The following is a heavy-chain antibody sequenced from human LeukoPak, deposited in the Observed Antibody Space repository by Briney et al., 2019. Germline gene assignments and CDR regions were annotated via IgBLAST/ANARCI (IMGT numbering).Heavy chain of an antibody. CDR2: ISSSSTTI. D-gene: IGHD1-7*01. V-gene: IGHV3-48*04. Sequence: PGGSLRLSCAASGFIFSSYSMNWVRQAPGKGLEWLSYISSSSTTIYYADSVKGRFTISRDNAKNSLYLQMNSLKAEDTAVYYCASTRFPITGTTNNYYYMDVWGKGTTVTVSS. CDR3: ASTRFPITGTTNNYYYMDV. J-gene: IGHJ6*03. CDR1: GFIFSSYS.